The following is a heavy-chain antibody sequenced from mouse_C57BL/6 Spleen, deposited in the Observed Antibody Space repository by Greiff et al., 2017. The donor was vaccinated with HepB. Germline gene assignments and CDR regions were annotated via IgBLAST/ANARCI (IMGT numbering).Heavy chain of an antibody. D-gene: IGHD1-1*01. CDR2: IDPENGDT. CDR3: TDTTVEATGSRYLDV. Sequence: EVQLQQSGAELVRPGASVKLSCTASGFNIKDDYMHWVKQRPEQGLEWIGWIDPENGDTEYASKFQGKDTITADTSSSTTYLQISSLTSEDTAVYYCTDTTVEATGSRYLDVWGTGTTVTVSS. J-gene: IGHJ1*03. CDR1: GFNIKDDY. V-gene: IGHV14-4*01.